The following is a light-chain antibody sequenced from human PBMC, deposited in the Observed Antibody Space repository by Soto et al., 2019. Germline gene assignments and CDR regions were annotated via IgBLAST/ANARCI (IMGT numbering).Light chain of an antibody. CDR3: RQTLQTPGT. V-gene: IGKV2-28*01. CDR2: SAS. J-gene: IGKJ1*01. Sequence: DIVMTQSPLSLPVTPGEPASISCRSSQSLLHSNGKTFLDWYLQKPGQSPQLLIFSASKRASGGPDRFSASGSGTYFTLKINRVEAEDVGVYYCRQTLQTPGTFGQWTKVEIK. CDR1: QSLLHSNGKTF.